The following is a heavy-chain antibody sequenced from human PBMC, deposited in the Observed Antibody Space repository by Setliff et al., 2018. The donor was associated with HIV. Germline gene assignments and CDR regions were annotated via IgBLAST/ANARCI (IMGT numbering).Heavy chain of an antibody. CDR2: ISKNSFSI. J-gene: IGHJ4*02. Sequence: PSETLSLTCTVSGGSISSSTYYWGWIRQHPGKGLEWVSSISKNSFSIYYTDSVKGRFTVPRDNSRDTLYLQMSSLRAEDTAVYYCATGRLRATSPFDNWGQGTLVTVSS. V-gene: IGHV3-23*01. CDR1: GGSISSSTYY. CDR3: ATGRLRATSPFDN. D-gene: IGHD1-26*01.